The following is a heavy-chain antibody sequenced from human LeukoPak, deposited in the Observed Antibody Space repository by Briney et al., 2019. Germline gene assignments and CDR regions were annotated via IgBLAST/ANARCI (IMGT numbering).Heavy chain of an antibody. V-gene: IGHV3-48*01. Sequence: PGGSLRLSCAASGFTFSSYSMNWVRQAPGKGLEWVSYISSSSSTIYYADSVKGRFTISRDNAKNSLYLQMNSLRAEDTAVYYCARLQDKDTIFGVAFFDYWGQGTLVTVSS. D-gene: IGHD3-3*01. CDR3: ARLQDKDTIFGVAFFDY. J-gene: IGHJ4*02. CDR2: ISSSSSTI. CDR1: GFTFSSYS.